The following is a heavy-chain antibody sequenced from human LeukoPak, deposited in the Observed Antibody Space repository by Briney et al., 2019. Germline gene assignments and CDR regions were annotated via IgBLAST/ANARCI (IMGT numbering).Heavy chain of an antibody. J-gene: IGHJ6*02. Sequence: GGSLRLSCAASGFTLSSYGMHWVRQAPGKGLEWVAVIWYDGSNKYYADSVKGRFTISRDNSKNTLYLQMNSLRAEDTAVYYCAKEWDPSPTTGMDVWGQGTTVTVSS. D-gene: IGHD1-26*01. V-gene: IGHV3-33*06. CDR1: GFTLSSYG. CDR2: IWYDGSNK. CDR3: AKEWDPSPTTGMDV.